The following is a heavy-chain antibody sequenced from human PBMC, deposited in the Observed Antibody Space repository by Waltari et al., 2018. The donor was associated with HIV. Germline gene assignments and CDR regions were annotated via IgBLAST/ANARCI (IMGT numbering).Heavy chain of an antibody. V-gene: IGHV3-53*01. Sequence: CPASGFTVSSNYMSWVRQAPGKGLEWVSVIYSGGRTYYTDSVKGRFTISRDDSKNTLYLQMNSLGAEDTAVYYCAANYPLGYCSTTSCYGRALGYWGQGTLVTVSS. CDR3: AANYPLGYCSTTSCYGRALGY. D-gene: IGHD2-2*01. J-gene: IGHJ4*02. CDR2: IYSGGRT. CDR1: GFTVSSNY.